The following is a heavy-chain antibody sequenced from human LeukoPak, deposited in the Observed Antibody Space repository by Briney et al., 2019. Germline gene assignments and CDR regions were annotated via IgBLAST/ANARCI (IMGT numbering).Heavy chain of an antibody. CDR3: ASSSLTAFDAFDI. J-gene: IGHJ3*02. CDR2: MFYSGST. CDR1: GGSISNNGYY. V-gene: IGHV4-39*02. D-gene: IGHD4/OR15-4a*01. Sequence: SETLSLTCTVSGGSISNNGYYWGWIRQPPGKGLEWIASMFYSGSTYHNPSLKSRATISADTPRNHFSLKLNSVTAADTAVYYCASSSLTAFDAFDIWGQGTMVTVSS.